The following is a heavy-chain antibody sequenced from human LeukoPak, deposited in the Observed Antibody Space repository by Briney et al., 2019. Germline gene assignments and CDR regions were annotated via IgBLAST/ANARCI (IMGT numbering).Heavy chain of an antibody. CDR3: ARFYGSGSSIDY. Sequence: SETLSLTCTVSGGSISSYYWSWIRQPPGEGLEWIGYIYYSGSTNYNPSLKSRVTISVDTSKNQFSLKLSSVTAADTAVYYCARFYGSGSSIDYWGQGTLVTVSS. V-gene: IGHV4-59*01. J-gene: IGHJ4*02. D-gene: IGHD3-10*01. CDR2: IYYSGST. CDR1: GGSISSYY.